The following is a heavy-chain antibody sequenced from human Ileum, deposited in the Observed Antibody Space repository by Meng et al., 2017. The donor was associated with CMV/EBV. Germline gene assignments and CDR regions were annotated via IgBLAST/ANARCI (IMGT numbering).Heavy chain of an antibody. J-gene: IGHJ5*02. V-gene: IGHV3-43*01. Sequence: LSCAASGFTFDDYMMHWVRQAPGKGLEWVSLINWDGTSTYYADSVKGRFTISRDNSNNFLYLQMNSLRTEDTALYYCARGTGSYADHWGQGALVTVSS. CDR3: ARGTGSYADH. CDR1: GFTFDDYM. D-gene: IGHD1-26*01. CDR2: INWDGTST.